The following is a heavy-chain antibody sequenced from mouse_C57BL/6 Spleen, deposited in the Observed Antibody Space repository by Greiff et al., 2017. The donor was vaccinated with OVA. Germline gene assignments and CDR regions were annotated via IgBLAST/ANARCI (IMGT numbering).Heavy chain of an antibody. CDR1: GFSLTSYG. Sequence: VMLVESGPGLVAPSQSLSITCTVSGFSLTSYGVHWVRQPPGKGLEWLVVIWSDGSTTYNSALKSRLSISKDNSKSQVFLKMNSLQTDDTAMYYCARQSYGNYPYYAMDYWGQGTSVTVSS. CDR2: IWSDGST. V-gene: IGHV2-6-1*01. CDR3: ARQSYGNYPYYAMDY. J-gene: IGHJ4*01. D-gene: IGHD2-1*01.